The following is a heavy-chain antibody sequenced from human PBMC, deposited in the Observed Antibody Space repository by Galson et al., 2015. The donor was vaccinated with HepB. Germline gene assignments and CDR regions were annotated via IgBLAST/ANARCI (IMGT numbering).Heavy chain of an antibody. CDR1: GFTFSSYG. J-gene: IGHJ5*02. V-gene: IGHV3-33*01. Sequence: SLRLSCAASGFTFSSYGMHWVRQAPGKGLEWVAVIWYDGSNKYYADSVKGRFTISRDNSKNTLYLQMNSLRAEDTAVYYCARGRGRSRGGASHNWFDPWGQGTLVTVSS. CDR2: IWYDGSNK. CDR3: ARGRGRSRGGASHNWFDP. D-gene: IGHD6-19*01.